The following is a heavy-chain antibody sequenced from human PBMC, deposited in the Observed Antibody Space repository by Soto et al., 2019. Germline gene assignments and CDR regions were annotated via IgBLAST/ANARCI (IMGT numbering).Heavy chain of an antibody. CDR1: GYTFTGDS. J-gene: IGHJ4*02. V-gene: IGHV1-2*02. Sequence: QVQLVQSGAEVKKPGASVKVSCKASGYTFTGDSMHWVRQAPGQGLEWMGWINPNSGSTNYEQKFQGRVTMTRDTSISTAYMELSRLRSDDTAVYYCARTEHGWVFHFDDWGQGTLVTVSS. CDR3: ARTEHGWVFHFDD. D-gene: IGHD1-26*01. CDR2: INPNSGST.